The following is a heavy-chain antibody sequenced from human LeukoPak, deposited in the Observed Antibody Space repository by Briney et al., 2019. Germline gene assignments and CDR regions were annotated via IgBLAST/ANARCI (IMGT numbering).Heavy chain of an antibody. J-gene: IGHJ3*02. Sequence: SETLSLTCTVSGGSISSYYWSWIRQPPGKGLEWIGYIYYSGSTNYNPSLKSRVTISVDTSKNQFSLKLSSVTAADTAVYYCARDRRLWGSTQIDIWGQGTMVTVSS. CDR1: GGSISSYY. CDR2: IYYSGST. V-gene: IGHV4-59*12. CDR3: ARDRRLWGSTQIDI. D-gene: IGHD3-16*01.